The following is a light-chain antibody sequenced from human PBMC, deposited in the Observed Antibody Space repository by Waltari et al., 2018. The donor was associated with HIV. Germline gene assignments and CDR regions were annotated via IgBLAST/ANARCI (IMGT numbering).Light chain of an antibody. CDR3: QQYNNRPWT. CDR2: RGS. V-gene: IGKV1-5*03. Sequence: DTQMTQSPSTLSEFIGERVTITCRASQSVSNWLAWYQQKPGKAPKLLISRGSDLRRGVPLRFSGGGSGTEFTLAISSLQPDDFATYYCQQYNNRPWTFGPGTKLEIK. CDR1: QSVSNW. J-gene: IGKJ1*01.